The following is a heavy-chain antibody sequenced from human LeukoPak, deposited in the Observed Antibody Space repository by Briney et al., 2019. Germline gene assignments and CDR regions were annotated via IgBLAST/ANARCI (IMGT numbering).Heavy chain of an antibody. V-gene: IGHV3-21*01. CDR1: GFIFSDYS. CDR3: AKDYYGSGSGGDY. Sequence: GGSLRLSCAASGFIFSDYSMHWVRQAPGKGLEWVSSISSRGSNIYYADSMKGRFTISRDNAKNSLYLQMNSLRAEDTAVYYCAKDYYGSGSGGDYWGQGTLVTVSS. CDR2: ISSRGSNI. J-gene: IGHJ4*02. D-gene: IGHD3-10*01.